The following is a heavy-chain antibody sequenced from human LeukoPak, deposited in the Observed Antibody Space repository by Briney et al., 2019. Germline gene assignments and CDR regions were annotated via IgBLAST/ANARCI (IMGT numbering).Heavy chain of an antibody. V-gene: IGHV3-30-3*01. CDR3: ARVQDGYSYGFDY. J-gene: IGHJ4*02. CDR1: GFTFSSYA. D-gene: IGHD5-18*01. CDR2: ISYDGSNK. Sequence: LPGRSLRLSCAASGFTFSSYAMHWVRQAPGKGLEWVAVISYDGSNKYYADSVKGRFTISRDNSKNTLYLQMNSLRAEDTAVYYCARVQDGYSYGFDYWGQGTLVTVSS.